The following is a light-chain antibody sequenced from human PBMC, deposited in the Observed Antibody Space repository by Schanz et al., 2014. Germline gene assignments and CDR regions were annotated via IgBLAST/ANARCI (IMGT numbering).Light chain of an antibody. J-gene: IGLJ3*02. CDR3: SSYTSSSTWV. Sequence: QSVLTQPPSVSAAPGQKVTISCSGSTYSIGNNHVSWYQHVPGKAPKLMIYDVTNRLSGVPDRFSGSKSGSTASLTISGLRAEDEADYYCSSYTSSSTWVFGGGTKLTVL. CDR2: DVT. V-gene: IGLV2-18*02. CDR1: TYSIGNNH.